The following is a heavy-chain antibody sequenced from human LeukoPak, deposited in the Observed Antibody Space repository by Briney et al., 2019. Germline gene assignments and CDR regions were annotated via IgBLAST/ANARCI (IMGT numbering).Heavy chain of an antibody. J-gene: IGHJ4*02. CDR1: GGSISSSSYY. Sequence: SETLSLTCTVSGGSISSSSYYWGWIRQPPGKGLEWIGSIYYSGSTYYNPSLKSRVTISVDTSKNQFSLKLSSVTAADTAVYYCARRGSSRGEKDTAMVDYWGQGTLVTVSS. V-gene: IGHV4-39*07. D-gene: IGHD5-18*01. CDR3: ARRGSSRGEKDTAMVDY. CDR2: IYYSGST.